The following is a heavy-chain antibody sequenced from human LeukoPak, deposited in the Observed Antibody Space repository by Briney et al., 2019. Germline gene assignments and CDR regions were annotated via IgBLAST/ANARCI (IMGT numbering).Heavy chain of an antibody. Sequence: GGSLRLSCAASGFTSNSYSMNWVRQAPGKGLEWVSYISSSSMIYYADSVKGRFTISRDNAKNSLYLQMKSLRDEDTAIYYCARDYGDLPARVPYFDYWGQGTLVTVSS. CDR1: GFTSNSYS. D-gene: IGHD4-17*01. J-gene: IGHJ4*02. CDR2: ISSSSMI. CDR3: ARDYGDLPARVPYFDY. V-gene: IGHV3-48*02.